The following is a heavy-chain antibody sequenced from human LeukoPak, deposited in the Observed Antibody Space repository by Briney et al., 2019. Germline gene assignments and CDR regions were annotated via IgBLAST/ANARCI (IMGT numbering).Heavy chain of an antibody. CDR2: ISAYNGNT. D-gene: IGHD3-3*01. CDR3: ARDGKYYDFWSGYYALYYFDY. J-gene: IGHJ4*02. CDR1: GYTFTSYG. V-gene: IGHV1-18*01. Sequence: GASVKVSCKASGYTFTSYGISWVRQAPGQGLGWMGWISAYNGNTNYAQKLQGRVTMTTDTSTSTAYMELRSLRSDDTAVYYCARDGKYYDFWSGYYALYYFDYWGQGTLVTVSS.